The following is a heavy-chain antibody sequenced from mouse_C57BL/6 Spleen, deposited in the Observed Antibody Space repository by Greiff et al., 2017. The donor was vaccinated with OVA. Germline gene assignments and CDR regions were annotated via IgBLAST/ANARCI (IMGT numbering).Heavy chain of an antibody. D-gene: IGHD2-4*01. CDR2: IDPNSGGT. CDR3: ASDIYYDYDGGFAY. J-gene: IGHJ3*01. CDR1: GYTFTSYW. V-gene: IGHV1-72*01. Sequence: SCKASGYTFTSYWMHWVKQRPGRGLEWIGRIDPNSGGTKYNEKFKSKATLTVDKPSSTAYMQLSSLTSEDSAVYYCASDIYYDYDGGFAYWGQGTLVTVSA.